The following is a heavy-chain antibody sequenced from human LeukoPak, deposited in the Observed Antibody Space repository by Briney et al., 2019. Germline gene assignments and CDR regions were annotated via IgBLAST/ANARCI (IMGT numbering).Heavy chain of an antibody. CDR2: MNPNSGNT. J-gene: IGHJ6*03. D-gene: IGHD6-13*01. Sequence: ASVKVSCKASGYTFTSYDINWVRQATGQGLEWMGWMNPNSGNTGYAQKFQGRVTMTRNTSISTTYMELSSLRSEDTAVYYCARGPEYSSSWFGRFNYYYYMDVWGKGTTVTVSS. CDR3: ARGPEYSSSWFGRFNYYYYMDV. CDR1: GYTFTSYD. V-gene: IGHV1-8*01.